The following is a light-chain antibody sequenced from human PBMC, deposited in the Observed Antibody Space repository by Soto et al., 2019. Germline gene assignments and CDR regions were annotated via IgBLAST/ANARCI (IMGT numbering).Light chain of an antibody. Sequence: QSVLTQPASVSGSPGQSITISCTGTRSDVGGYNFVSWFQQHPGKAPKLIIYEVSNRPSGVSNRFSGSKSGNTASLTISGLQAEDEADYYCSSYTGSSTLYVFGTGTKLTVL. CDR2: EVS. J-gene: IGLJ1*01. V-gene: IGLV2-14*01. CDR1: RSDVGGYNF. CDR3: SSYTGSSTLYV.